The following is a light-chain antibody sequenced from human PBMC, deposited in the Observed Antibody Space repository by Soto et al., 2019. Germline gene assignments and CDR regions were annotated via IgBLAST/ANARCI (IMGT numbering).Light chain of an antibody. Sequence: EIVFTQSPGTLSLSPGERATLSCRASQSVSSSYLAWYQQKPGQAPRLLIYDISSRATGIPDRFSGSGSGTDFTLTISRLEPEDFAVDYCQQYGSSGTFGQGTKVDIK. CDR3: QQYGSSGT. J-gene: IGKJ1*01. CDR2: DIS. V-gene: IGKV3-20*01. CDR1: QSVSSSY.